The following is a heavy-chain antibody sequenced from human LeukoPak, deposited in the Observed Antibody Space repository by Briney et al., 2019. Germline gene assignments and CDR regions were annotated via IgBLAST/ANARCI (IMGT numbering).Heavy chain of an antibody. D-gene: IGHD3-16*01. CDR2: IDWDDDK. CDR3: ARIRVTPGGGDVPIDY. CDR1: GFSLSTSGMC. V-gene: IGHV2-70*11. J-gene: IGHJ4*02. Sequence: KSGPALVKPTQTLTLTCTFSGFSLSTSGMCVSWIRQPPGKALEWLARIDWDDDKYYSTSLKTRLTISKDTSKNQVVLTMTNMDPVDTATYYCARIRVTPGGGDVPIDYWGQGTLVTVSS.